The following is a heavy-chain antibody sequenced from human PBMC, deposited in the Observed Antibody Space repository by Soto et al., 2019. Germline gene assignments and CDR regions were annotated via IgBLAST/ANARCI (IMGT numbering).Heavy chain of an antibody. CDR1: GYSFTSYW. CDR2: IYPGDSDT. J-gene: IGHJ6*02. V-gene: IGHV5-51*01. CDR3: ARRPVYYYYGMDV. Sequence: PGESLKISCNGSGYSFTSYWIGWVRQMPGKGLEWMGIIYPGDSDTRYSPSFQGQVTISADKSISTAYLQWSSLKASDTAMYYCARRPVYYYYGMDVWGQGTTVTVSS.